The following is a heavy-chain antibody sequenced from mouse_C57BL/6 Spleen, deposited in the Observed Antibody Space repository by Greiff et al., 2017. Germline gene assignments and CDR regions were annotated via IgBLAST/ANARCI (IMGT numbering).Heavy chain of an antibody. J-gene: IGHJ1*03. CDR2: ISYSGST. CDR3: AREPSYGSSYGYFDV. Sequence: EVQGVESGPGMVKPSQSLSLTCTVTGYSITSGYDWHWIRHFPGNKLEWMGYISYSGSTNYNPSLKSRISITHDTSKNHFFLKLNSVTTEDTATYYCAREPSYGSSYGYFDVWGTGTTVTVSS. CDR1: GYSITSGYD. V-gene: IGHV3-1*01. D-gene: IGHD1-1*01.